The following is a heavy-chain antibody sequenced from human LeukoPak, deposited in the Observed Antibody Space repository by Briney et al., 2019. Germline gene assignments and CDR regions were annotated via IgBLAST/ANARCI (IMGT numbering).Heavy chain of an antibody. J-gene: IGHJ6*03. CDR3: ARAPPQSLYDFWSGYYIGGLFYYYYMDV. V-gene: IGHV3-20*04. Sequence: GGSLRLSCAASGFTFTDYTMHWVRQAPGKGLEWVSGINWNGGSTGYADSVKGRFTISRDNAKNSLYLQMNSLGAEDTALYYCARAPPQSLYDFWSGYYIGGLFYYYYMDVWGKGTTVTVSS. D-gene: IGHD3-3*01. CDR1: GFTFTDYT. CDR2: INWNGGST.